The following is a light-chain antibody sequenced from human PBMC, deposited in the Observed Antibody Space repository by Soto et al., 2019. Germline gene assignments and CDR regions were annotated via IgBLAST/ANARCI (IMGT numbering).Light chain of an antibody. CDR1: QSISTY. V-gene: IGKV1-39*01. CDR3: QQSYTAPMYT. J-gene: IGKJ2*01. CDR2: SAS. Sequence: DIQMTQSPSSLSASVGDRVTITCRASQSISTYLNWYQQKPGKAPNLLIYSASTMQNGVPSRFTDHEPGTDFTLTISSLQPDDFAPYYCQQSYTAPMYTFGQGTKLEIK.